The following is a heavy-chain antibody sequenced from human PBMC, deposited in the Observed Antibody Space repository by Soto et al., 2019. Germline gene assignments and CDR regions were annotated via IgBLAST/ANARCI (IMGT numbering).Heavy chain of an antibody. CDR3: ARGRKSRGYSSGWYGGY. CDR1: GYTFTSYY. Sequence: ASVKVSCKACGYTFTSYYMHWVRQAPGQGLEWMGIINPSGGSTSYAQKFQGRVTMTRDTSTSTVYMELSSLRSEDTAVYYCARGRKSRGYSSGWYGGYWGQGTLVTVSS. V-gene: IGHV1-46*03. J-gene: IGHJ4*02. CDR2: INPSGGST. D-gene: IGHD6-19*01.